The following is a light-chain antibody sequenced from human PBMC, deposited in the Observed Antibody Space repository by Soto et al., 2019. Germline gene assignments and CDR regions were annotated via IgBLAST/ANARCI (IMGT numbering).Light chain of an antibody. J-gene: IGKJ1*01. Sequence: IVLTQSPATLSFSPGEEATLSCRASQSIAIYLAWYQQKSGQSPRLLLYDTSNRAPGIPDRFSGRASGTDFTLTITSLEPEDFADDYDQQRYTWPWTFGQGTAVESK. V-gene: IGKV3-11*01. CDR1: QSIAIY. CDR3: QQRYTWPWT. CDR2: DTS.